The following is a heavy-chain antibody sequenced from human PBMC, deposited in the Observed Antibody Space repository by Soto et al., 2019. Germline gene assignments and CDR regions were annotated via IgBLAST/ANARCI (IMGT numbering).Heavy chain of an antibody. J-gene: IGHJ4*02. V-gene: IGHV3-23*01. CDR3: ANSIAAAGPFDY. Sequence: GSLRLSCAASGFTFSGYAMSWVRQAPGKGLEWVSAISGSGGSTYYADSVKGRFTISRDNSKNTLYLQMNSLRAEDTAVYYCANSIAAAGPFDYWGQGTLVTVSS. CDR1: GFTFSGYA. D-gene: IGHD6-13*01. CDR2: ISGSGGST.